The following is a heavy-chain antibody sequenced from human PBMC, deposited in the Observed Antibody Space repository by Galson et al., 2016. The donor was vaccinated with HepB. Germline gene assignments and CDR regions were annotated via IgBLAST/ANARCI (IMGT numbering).Heavy chain of an antibody. D-gene: IGHD1-14*01. CDR3: ASLNNVFDP. Sequence: SVKVSCKASGYMFTDYYLHWVRQAPGQGLEWMGVINPMSGSRTNAQKFQGRLILTRDTSTSTAYMELGSLRSEDTDTYYCASLNNVFDPWGQGTLVTVSS. CDR2: INPMSGSR. J-gene: IGHJ5*02. CDR1: GYMFTDYY. V-gene: IGHV1-46*01.